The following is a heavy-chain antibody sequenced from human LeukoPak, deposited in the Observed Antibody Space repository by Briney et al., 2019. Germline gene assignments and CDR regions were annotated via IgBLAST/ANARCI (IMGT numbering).Heavy chain of an antibody. CDR1: GGSISSYY. CDR2: IYYSGST. V-gene: IGHV4-59*01. J-gene: IGHJ5*02. D-gene: IGHD3-22*01. Sequence: PSETLSLTCTVSGGSISSYYWSWIRQPPGKGLEWIGYIYYSGSTNYNPSLKSRVTISVDTSKNQFSLKLSSVTAADTAVYYCARVKSENRYYYDSSGYPLNNNWFDPWGQGTLVTVSS. CDR3: ARVKSENRYYYDSSGYPLNNNWFDP.